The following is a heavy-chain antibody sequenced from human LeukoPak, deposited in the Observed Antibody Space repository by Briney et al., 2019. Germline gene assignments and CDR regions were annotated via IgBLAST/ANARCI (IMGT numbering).Heavy chain of an antibody. CDR2: INPSGGST. CDR3: ATIVY. V-gene: IGHV1-46*01. CDR1: GYPFTSYY. J-gene: IGHJ4*02. Sequence: ASVKVSCKASGYPFTSYYIHWGRQAPGQGLEWMGIINPSGGSTNYAQKFQGRVTMTRDTSTSTLYMELSSLRPEDTALYYCATIVYWGQGTLVTVSS. D-gene: IGHD2-21*01.